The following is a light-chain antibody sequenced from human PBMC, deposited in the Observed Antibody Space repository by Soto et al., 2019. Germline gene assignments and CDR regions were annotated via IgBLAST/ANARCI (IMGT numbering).Light chain of an antibody. Sequence: DIQMTQSPSTLSESVGDRVTITCRASQGIAIWLSWYQQKQGKXXNLXIYDASNLKSGVPSRFSGSGSGTEFTITISSLQPEDFESYYCQQHRSYPVTFGGGTKVDIK. CDR2: DAS. V-gene: IGKV1-5*01. CDR1: QGIAIW. CDR3: QQHRSYPVT. J-gene: IGKJ4*01.